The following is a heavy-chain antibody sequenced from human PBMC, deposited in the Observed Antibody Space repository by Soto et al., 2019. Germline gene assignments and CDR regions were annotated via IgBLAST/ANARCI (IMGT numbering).Heavy chain of an antibody. D-gene: IGHD3-3*01. V-gene: IGHV3-23*01. CDR1: WFPLNRHS. CDR3: TRHDSNYDFWSGSPPRYGMDV. CDR2: ISGSGGST. Sequence: GGFLRLSCSASWFPLNRHSISLVPPAPGKGLEWGSGISGSGGSTYYADSVKGRFTISRDNSKNTLYLQMNSLKTEDTAVYYCTRHDSNYDFWSGSPPRYGMDVWGQGTTVTVSS. J-gene: IGHJ6*02.